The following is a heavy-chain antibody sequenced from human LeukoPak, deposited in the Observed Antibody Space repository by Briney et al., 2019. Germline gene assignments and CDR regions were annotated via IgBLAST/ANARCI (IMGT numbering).Heavy chain of an antibody. CDR2: ISGYNGNT. CDR3: AREGNYYGSGPDYYYYYYMDV. D-gene: IGHD3-10*01. Sequence: GASVKVSCKASGCTFSSYAISWVRQAPGQGLEWMGWISGYNGNTNYAQKFQGRVSMTADTSTSTAYMELSSLRSEDTAVYYCAREGNYYGSGPDYYYYYYMDVWGKGTTVTVSS. V-gene: IGHV1-18*01. J-gene: IGHJ6*03. CDR1: GCTFSSYA.